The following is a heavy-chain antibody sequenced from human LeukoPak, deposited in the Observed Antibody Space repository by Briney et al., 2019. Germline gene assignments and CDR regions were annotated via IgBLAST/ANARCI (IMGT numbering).Heavy chain of an antibody. D-gene: IGHD5-18*01. CDR2: INQDGGET. V-gene: IGHV3-7*01. CDR3: ARISPERGYSYGPLDNYFDY. Sequence: GGSLRLSCAASGFTFSSYEMNWVRQAPGKGLEWVANINQDGGETYYVDSVKGRFTISRDNAKNSLYLQMNSLRAEDTAVYYCARISPERGYSYGPLDNYFDYWGQGTLVTVSS. CDR1: GFTFSSYE. J-gene: IGHJ4*02.